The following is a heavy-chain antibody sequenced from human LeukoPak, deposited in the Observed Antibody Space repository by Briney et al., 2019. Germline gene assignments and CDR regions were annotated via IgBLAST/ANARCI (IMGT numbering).Heavy chain of an antibody. CDR2: INPNSGDT. CDR3: ARSEYNWNPNNWFDP. Sequence: ASVKVSCKASGYTFTGYYMHWVRQAPGQGLEWMGWINPNSGDTNYAQKFQGRVTMTRDTSISTAYMELSRLRSDDTAVYYCARSEYNWNPNNWFDPWGQGTLVTVSS. CDR1: GYTFTGYY. V-gene: IGHV1-2*02. D-gene: IGHD1-20*01. J-gene: IGHJ5*02.